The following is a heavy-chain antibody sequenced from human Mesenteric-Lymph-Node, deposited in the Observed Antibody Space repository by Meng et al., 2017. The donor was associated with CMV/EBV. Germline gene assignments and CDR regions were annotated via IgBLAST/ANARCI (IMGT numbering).Heavy chain of an antibody. CDR2: INNSGST. Sequence: QLQQWGSGLLKPSETLSLTCAVYGGSFSVYYWSWIRQPPGKGLEWIGEINNSGSTNYNPSLKSRVTISVDTSKNQSSLKLSSVTAADTAVYYCARHQRWLKSEGGFNYWGQGTLVTASS. D-gene: IGHD4-23*01. CDR1: GGSFSVYY. CDR3: ARHQRWLKSEGGFNY. V-gene: IGHV4-34*01. J-gene: IGHJ4*02.